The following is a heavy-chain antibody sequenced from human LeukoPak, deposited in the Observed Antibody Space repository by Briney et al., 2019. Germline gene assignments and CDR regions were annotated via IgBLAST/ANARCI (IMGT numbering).Heavy chain of an antibody. D-gene: IGHD6-19*01. V-gene: IGHV3-48*03. J-gene: IGHJ4*02. CDR1: GFTFSSYE. Sequence: PGGSPRLSCAASGFTFSSYEMNWVRQAPGKGLEWVSYISSSGSTIYYADSVKGRFTISRDNAKNSLYLQMNSLRAEDTAVYYCAKRAVAGTSFDYWGQGTLVTVSS. CDR3: AKRAVAGTSFDY. CDR2: ISSSGSTI.